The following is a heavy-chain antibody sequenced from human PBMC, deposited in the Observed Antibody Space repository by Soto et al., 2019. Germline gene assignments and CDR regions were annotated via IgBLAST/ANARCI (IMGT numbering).Heavy chain of an antibody. Sequence: SETLSLTCAVYGGSFSGYYWSWIRQPPGKGLEWIGEINHSGSTNYNPSLKSRVTISVDTSKNQFSLKLSSVTAADTAVYYCARGRGSSSWYRVPPYYFDYWGQGTLVTVSS. D-gene: IGHD6-13*01. V-gene: IGHV4-34*01. CDR1: GGSFSGYY. CDR3: ARGRGSSSWYRVPPYYFDY. J-gene: IGHJ4*02. CDR2: INHSGST.